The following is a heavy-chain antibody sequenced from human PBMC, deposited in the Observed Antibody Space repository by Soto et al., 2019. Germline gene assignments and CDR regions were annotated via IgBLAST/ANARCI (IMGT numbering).Heavy chain of an antibody. CDR2: FIPMFNRP. CDR3: ARGQFHHVSNYYYALDV. J-gene: IGHJ6*02. CDR1: GGTFSSYA. V-gene: IGHV1-69*01. Sequence: QVQLVQSGAEVKKPGSSVKVSCKASGGTFSSYAISWVRQAPGQGLEWMGGFIPMFNRPHSARKFQGRVTITADGSKRQAYMDLSSLRSEDTAVYYCARGQFHHVSNYYYALDVWGQRTTVTVSS.